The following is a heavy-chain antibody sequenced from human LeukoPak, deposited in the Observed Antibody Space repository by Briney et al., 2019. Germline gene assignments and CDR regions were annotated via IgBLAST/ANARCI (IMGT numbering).Heavy chain of an antibody. Sequence: SQTLSLTCAISGDSVSSNSVTWNWIRQSPSRGLKWLGRTYYRSTWYNDYAVSVRGRITVNPDTSKNQFSLHLNSVAPEDTAVYYCARRLTQYDCFDPWGQGILVTVSS. J-gene: IGHJ5*02. D-gene: IGHD2-2*01. CDR1: GDSVSSNSVT. V-gene: IGHV6-1*01. CDR3: ARRLTQYDCFDP. CDR2: TYYRSTWYN.